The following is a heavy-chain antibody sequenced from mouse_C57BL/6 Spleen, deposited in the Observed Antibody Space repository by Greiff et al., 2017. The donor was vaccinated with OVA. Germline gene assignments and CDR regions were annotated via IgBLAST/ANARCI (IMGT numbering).Heavy chain of an antibody. CDR2: IDPSDSYT. J-gene: IGHJ4*01. D-gene: IGHD3-1*01. V-gene: IGHV1-69*01. CDR3: ARWATSYAMDY. Sequence: QVQLQQPGAELVMPGASVKLSCKASGYTFTSYWMHWVKQRPGQGLEWIGEIDPSDSYTNYNQKFKGKSTLTVDKSSSTAYMQLSSLTSEDSAVYYCARWATSYAMDYWGQGTSVTVSS. CDR1: GYTFTSYW.